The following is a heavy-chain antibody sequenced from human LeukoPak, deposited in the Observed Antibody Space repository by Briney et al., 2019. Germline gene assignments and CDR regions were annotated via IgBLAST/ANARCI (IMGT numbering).Heavy chain of an antibody. Sequence: GGSLRLSCAASGFTFSNYYMSWIRQAPGKGLEWVSYINSSGSTIYYADSVKGRFTISRDNAKNALYLQMNSLRAEDTAVYYCARDVGAVRAAIYYYYMDVWGKGTTVTVSS. CDR1: GFTFSNYY. CDR2: INSSGSTI. V-gene: IGHV3-11*01. CDR3: ARDVGAVRAAIYYYYMDV. J-gene: IGHJ6*03. D-gene: IGHD2-2*01.